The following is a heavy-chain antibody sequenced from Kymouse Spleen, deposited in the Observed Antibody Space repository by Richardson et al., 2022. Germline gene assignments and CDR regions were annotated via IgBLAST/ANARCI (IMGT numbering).Heavy chain of an antibody. D-gene: IGHD3-10*01. Sequence: QVQLVESGGGVVQPGRSLRLSCAASGFTFSSYGMHWVRQAPGKGLEWVAVIWYDGSNKYYADSVKGRFTISRDNSKNTLYLQMNSLRAEDTAVYYCARAPYYGSGSYYYYYYGMDVWGQGTTVTVSS. CDR3: ARAPYYGSGSYYYYYYGMDV. J-gene: IGHJ6*02. CDR1: GFTFSSYG. CDR2: IWYDGSNK. V-gene: IGHV3-33*01.